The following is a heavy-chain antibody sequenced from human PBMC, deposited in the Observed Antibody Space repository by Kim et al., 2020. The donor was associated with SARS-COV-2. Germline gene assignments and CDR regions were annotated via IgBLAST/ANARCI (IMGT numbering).Heavy chain of an antibody. Sequence: GGSLRLSCAASGFTFSSYSMNWVRQAPGKGLEWVSYISSSSSTIYYADSVKGRFTISRDNAKNSLYLQMNSLRDEDTAVYYCASRGLYYYDSSGYYTDALDIWGQGTMVTVSS. CDR1: GFTFSSYS. CDR3: ASRGLYYYDSSGYYTDALDI. V-gene: IGHV3-48*02. D-gene: IGHD3-22*01. J-gene: IGHJ3*02. CDR2: ISSSSSTI.